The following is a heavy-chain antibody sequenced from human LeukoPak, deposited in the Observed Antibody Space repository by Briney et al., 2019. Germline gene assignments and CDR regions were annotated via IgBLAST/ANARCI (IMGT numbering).Heavy chain of an antibody. J-gene: IGHJ3*02. CDR3: ARSGYKYGDAFEI. CDR1: GGSISSGAYY. D-gene: IGHD3-22*01. V-gene: IGHV4-31*03. Sequence: SQTLSLTCTVSGGSISSGAYYWSWIRQHPGKGPEWIGYIYYSGSTYYNPSLKSRVTMSVDTSKNQFSLNLSSVTAADTAVYYCARSGYKYGDAFEIWGQGTMVTVSS. CDR2: IYYSGST.